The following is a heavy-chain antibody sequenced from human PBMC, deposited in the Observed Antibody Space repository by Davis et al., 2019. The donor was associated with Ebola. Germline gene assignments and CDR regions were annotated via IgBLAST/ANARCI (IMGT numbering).Heavy chain of an antibody. D-gene: IGHD3-10*01. J-gene: IGHJ6*02. V-gene: IGHV3-15*01. CDR2: IKSKTDGGTT. CDR3: ATWSGAV. CDR1: GFTLSNAW. Sequence: GESLKISCAASGFTLSNAWMSWVRQAPGKGLEWVGRIKSKTDGGTTDYAAPVKGRFTISRDDSKNTLYLQMNSLETEDTAVYYCATWSGAVWGQGTTVTVSS.